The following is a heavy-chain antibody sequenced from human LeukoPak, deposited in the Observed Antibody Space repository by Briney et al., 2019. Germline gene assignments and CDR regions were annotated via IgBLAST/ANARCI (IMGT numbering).Heavy chain of an antibody. CDR1: GFTFSTYA. V-gene: IGHV3-64*01. Sequence: GGSLRLSCAASGFTFSTYAMHWVRQAPGKGLEYVSVISSNGGSTYYANSVEGRFTISRDNSKNTLYLQMGSLRAEDMAVYYCARVMPPYCGGGSCHSDYWGQGTVVTVSS. CDR3: ARVMPPYCGGGSCHSDY. CDR2: ISSNGGST. D-gene: IGHD2-15*01. J-gene: IGHJ4*02.